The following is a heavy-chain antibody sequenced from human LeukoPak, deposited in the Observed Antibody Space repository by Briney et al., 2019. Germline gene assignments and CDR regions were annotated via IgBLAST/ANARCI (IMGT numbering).Heavy chain of an antibody. D-gene: IGHD6-19*01. V-gene: IGHV5-51*01. CDR3: ARLGSSSSGWSDY. Sequence: GESLKISCEASGYTFTSYWIGWVRPMPGKGLEWMGIIYPRDSDTRYSPSFQGQVTTSADKSISTAYLQWSSLKASDTAMYYCARLGSSSSGWSDYWGQGTLVTVSS. CDR2: IYPRDSDT. CDR1: GYTFTSYW. J-gene: IGHJ4*02.